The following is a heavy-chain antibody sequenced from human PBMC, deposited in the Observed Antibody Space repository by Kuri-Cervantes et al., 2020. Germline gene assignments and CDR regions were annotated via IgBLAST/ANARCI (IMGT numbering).Heavy chain of an antibody. J-gene: IGHJ4*02. CDR3: ARDFFQTTTVTTSFDY. CDR1: GFNLITYS. Sequence: GESLKISCVASGFNLITYSMSWVRQAPGKGLEWVSYIDSGSYTMYYADSVKGRFTISRDNAKNSLFLQMNSLSAEDTAVYYCARDFFQTTTVTTSFDYWGQGTLVTVSS. CDR2: IDSGSYTM. V-gene: IGHV3-48*01. D-gene: IGHD4-17*01.